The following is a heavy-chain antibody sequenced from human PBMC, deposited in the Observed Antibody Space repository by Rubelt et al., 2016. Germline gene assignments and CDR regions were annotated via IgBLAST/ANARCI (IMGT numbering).Heavy chain of an antibody. CDR3: GNSRSRDYYDSSGYEYYFDY. Sequence: QITLKESGPTLVKPTQTLTLTCTFSGFSLSTGGEGVGWIRQPPGKALEWLALIYWDDEKRYSPSLKSRLTITKDTSKNQVVLTMTNMDPVDTATYYCGNSRSRDYYDSSGYEYYFDYWGQGTLVTVSS. CDR1: GFSLSTGGEG. CDR2: IYWDDEK. D-gene: IGHD3-22*01. J-gene: IGHJ4*02. V-gene: IGHV2-5*02.